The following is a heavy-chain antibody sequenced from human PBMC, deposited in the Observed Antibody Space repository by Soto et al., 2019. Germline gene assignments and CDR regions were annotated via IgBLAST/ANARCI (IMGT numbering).Heavy chain of an antibody. D-gene: IGHD2-21*01. CDR1: GGTFSSYT. CDR2: IIPILGIA. V-gene: IGHV1-69*08. J-gene: IGHJ4*02. CDR3: ARDKGDIVVVIDY. Sequence: QVQLVQSGAEVKKPGSSVKVSCKASGGTFSSYTISWVRQAPGQGLEWMGRIIPILGIANYAQKFQGRVTITADKSTSTAYMELSSLRSEDTAVYYCARDKGDIVVVIDYWGQGTLVTVSS.